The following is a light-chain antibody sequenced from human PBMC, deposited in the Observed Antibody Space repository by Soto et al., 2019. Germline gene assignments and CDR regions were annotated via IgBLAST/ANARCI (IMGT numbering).Light chain of an antibody. J-gene: IGLJ3*02. CDR2: YTD. V-gene: IGLV1-44*01. CDR3: AAWAERLNGWV. CDR1: NSNIGTNT. Sequence: QSVLTQPPSASGTPGQRVPISCSGGNSNIGTNTVNWFQQDPGTAPKLLIYYTDQRPSGVPDRFSGSKSGTSASLAISGLQSGDEAYYSCAAWAERLNGWVFGGGTKVTVL.